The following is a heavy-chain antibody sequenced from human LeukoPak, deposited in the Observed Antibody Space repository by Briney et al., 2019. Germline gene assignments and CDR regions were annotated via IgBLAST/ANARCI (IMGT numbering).Heavy chain of an antibody. CDR3: AREISMFVNAFDL. J-gene: IGHJ3*01. Sequence: GGSLRLSCAASGFTFSNSGMHRVRQAPGKGLEWVAVIWYDGSNEYYADAVKGRFIISRDNSKNTVHLQMHSLRVEDTSVYYCAREISMFVNAFDLWGQGTLVAVSS. D-gene: IGHD3-10*02. V-gene: IGHV3-33*01. CDR1: GFTFSNSG. CDR2: IWYDGSNE.